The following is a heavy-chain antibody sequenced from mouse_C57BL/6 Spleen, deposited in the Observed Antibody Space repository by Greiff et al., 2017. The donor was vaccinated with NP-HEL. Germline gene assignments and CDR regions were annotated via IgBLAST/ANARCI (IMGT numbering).Heavy chain of an antibody. V-gene: IGHV1-20*01. D-gene: IGHD1-1*01. CDR2: INPYNGDT. Sequence: EVQLQQSGPELVKPGDSVKISCKASGYSFTGYFMNWVMQSHGKSLEWIGRINPYNGDTFYNQKFKGKATLTVDKSSSTAHMELRSLTSEDSAVYYFARGIYYYGSSYRAWFAYWGQGTLVTVSA. CDR1: GYSFTGYF. CDR3: ARGIYYYGSSYRAWFAY. J-gene: IGHJ3*01.